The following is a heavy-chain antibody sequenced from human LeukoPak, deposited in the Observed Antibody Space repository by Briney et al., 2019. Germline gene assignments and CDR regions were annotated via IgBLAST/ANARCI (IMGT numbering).Heavy chain of an antibody. D-gene: IGHD2-2*01. CDR1: GFTFSSYG. J-gene: IGHJ4*02. CDR3: AKEGIVVVPAAMPDY. Sequence: PGRSLRLSCAASGFTFSSYGMHWVRQAPGKGLEWGAVISYDGSNKYYADSVKGRFTISRDNSKNTLYLQMNGLRAEDTAVYYCAKEGIVVVPAAMPDYWGQGTLVTVSS. CDR2: ISYDGSNK. V-gene: IGHV3-30*18.